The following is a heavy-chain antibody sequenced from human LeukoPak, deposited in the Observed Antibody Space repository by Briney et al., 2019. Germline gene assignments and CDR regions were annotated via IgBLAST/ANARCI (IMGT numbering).Heavy chain of an antibody. D-gene: IGHD3-3*01. CDR2: INHSGST. Sequence: SETLSLTCAVYGGSFSGYYWSWIRQPPGKGLEWIGEINHSGSTNYNPFLKSRVTISVDTSKNQFSLKLSSVTAADTAVYYCARGGWITIFGVVIKRYNWFDPWGQGTLVTVSS. CDR3: ARGGWITIFGVVIKRYNWFDP. V-gene: IGHV4-34*01. CDR1: GGSFSGYY. J-gene: IGHJ5*02.